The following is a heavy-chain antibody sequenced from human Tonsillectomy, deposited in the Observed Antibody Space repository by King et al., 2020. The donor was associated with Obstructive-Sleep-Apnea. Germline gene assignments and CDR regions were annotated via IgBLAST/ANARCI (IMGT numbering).Heavy chain of an antibody. D-gene: IGHD2-8*02. V-gene: IGHV3-72*01. J-gene: IGHJ3*01. CDR3: ARYWGSSHAFDL. CDR1: GFTFSDHY. CDR2: IRIKPHNYTT. Sequence: DVQLVQSGGGLVQPGGSLRLSCAASGFTFSDHYMAWVRQAPGKGLEWVGLIRIKPHNYTTQYAASVKGRFTISRDDSENSAYLQMNSLKSEDTAVYFCARYWGSSHAFDLWGQGTMVTVSS.